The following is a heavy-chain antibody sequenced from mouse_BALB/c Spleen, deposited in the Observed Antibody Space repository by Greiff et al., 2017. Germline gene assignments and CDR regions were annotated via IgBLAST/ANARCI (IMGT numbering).Heavy chain of an antibody. V-gene: IGHV1S22*01. D-gene: IGHD1-1*01. Sequence: LQQPGSELVRPGASVKLSCKASGYTFTSYWMHWVKQRPGQGLEWIGNIYPGSGSTNYDEKFKSKATLTVDTSSSTAYMQLSSLTSEDSAVYFCTTGDYGSPAWCAYWGQGTLVTVSA. CDR2: IYPGSGST. CDR3: TTGDYGSPAWCAY. J-gene: IGHJ3*01. CDR1: GYTFTSYW.